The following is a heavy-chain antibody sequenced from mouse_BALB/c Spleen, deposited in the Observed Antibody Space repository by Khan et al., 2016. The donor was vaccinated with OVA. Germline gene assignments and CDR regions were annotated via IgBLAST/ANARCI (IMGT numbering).Heavy chain of an antibody. J-gene: IGHJ4*01. CDR3: ARQPNDQYNIMDY. V-gene: IGHV2-6-1*01. CDR1: GFSLTNYG. D-gene: IGHD1-3*01. CDR2: IWSDGST. Sequence: QVQLKESGPGLVAPSQSLSITCTISGFSLTNYGVHWVRQTPGKGLEWLVVIWSDGSTSYNSALRSRLTISKDNSYSHVFLILNSLQTDDTAVYFCARQPNDQYNIMDYWGKGTTVTVSS.